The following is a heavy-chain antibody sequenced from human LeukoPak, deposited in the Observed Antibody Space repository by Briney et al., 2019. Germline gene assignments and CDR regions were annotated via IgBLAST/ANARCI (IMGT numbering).Heavy chain of an antibody. CDR3: AREPSFYGDYFGFDY. CDR2: IWYDGSNK. J-gene: IGHJ4*02. V-gene: IGHV3-33*01. Sequence: GRSLRLSCAASGFTFSSYGMHWVRQAPGKGLEWVAVIWYDGSNKYYADSVKGQFTISRDNSKNTLYLQMNSLRAEDTAVYYCAREPSFYGDYFGFDYWGQGTLVTVSS. D-gene: IGHD4-17*01. CDR1: GFTFSSYG.